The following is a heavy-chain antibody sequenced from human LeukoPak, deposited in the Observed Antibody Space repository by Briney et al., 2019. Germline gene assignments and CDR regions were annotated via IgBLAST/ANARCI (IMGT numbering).Heavy chain of an antibody. V-gene: IGHV1-46*01. Sequence: GASVTVSCTASGYTFTSYYMHWVRQAPGQGLEWMGIINPSGGSTSYAQKFQGRVTMTGDTSTSTVYMELSSLRSEDTAVYYCARDLKAAGMRFIADWGQGTLVTVSS. J-gene: IGHJ4*02. D-gene: IGHD6-13*01. CDR2: INPSGGST. CDR3: ARDLKAAGMRFIAD. CDR1: GYTFTSYY.